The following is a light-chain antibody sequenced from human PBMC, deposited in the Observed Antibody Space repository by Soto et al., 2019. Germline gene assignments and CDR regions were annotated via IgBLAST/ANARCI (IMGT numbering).Light chain of an antibody. J-gene: IGKJ4*01. CDR1: QSVSTK. CDR3: QQYNNWLALT. Sequence: EIVMTQSPATLSVSPGERATLSCRASQSVSTKLAWYQQKPGQAPRHLIFDASTRASDIPARFSGSGSGTECTLTISSLQSEDFAVYYCQQYNNWLALTFGGVTKVDIK. CDR2: DAS. V-gene: IGKV3-15*01.